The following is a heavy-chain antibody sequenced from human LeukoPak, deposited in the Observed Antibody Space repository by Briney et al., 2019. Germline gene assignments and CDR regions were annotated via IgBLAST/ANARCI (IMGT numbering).Heavy chain of an antibody. CDR3: ARGGALWTVMN. CDR1: GGSISSSSYY. D-gene: IGHD3/OR15-3a*01. Sequence: KSSETLSLTCTVSGGSISSSSYYWGWIRQPPGEGLEWIGSVYYGGSTYYNPSLKSRVTISVDASKNQFPLRLSSATAADTAVYYCARGGALWTVMNWGQGTLVTVSS. J-gene: IGHJ4*02. CDR2: VYYGGST. V-gene: IGHV4-39*06.